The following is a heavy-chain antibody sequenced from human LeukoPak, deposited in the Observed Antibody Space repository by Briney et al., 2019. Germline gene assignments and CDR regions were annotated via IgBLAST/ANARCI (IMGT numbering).Heavy chain of an antibody. D-gene: IGHD1-1*01. CDR1: GGSIISSSYD. J-gene: IGHJ4*02. Sequence: SETLSLTCTVSGGSIISSSYDWGWIRQPPGKGLEWIGSIYYSGSTFYTPSLKSRVTISVDTSKNQFSLKLSSVTAADTAVYYCARFREHLRRMRGHVEYYFDYWGQGTLVTVSS. CDR3: ARFREHLRRMRGHVEYYFDY. CDR2: IYYSGST. V-gene: IGHV4-39*01.